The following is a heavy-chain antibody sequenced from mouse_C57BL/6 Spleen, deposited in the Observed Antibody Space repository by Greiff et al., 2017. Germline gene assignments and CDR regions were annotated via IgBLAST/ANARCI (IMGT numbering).Heavy chain of an antibody. V-gene: IGHV5-17*01. J-gene: IGHJ2*01. CDR3: ARGFKGYFDY. CDR2: ISSGSSTI. Sequence: EVHLVESGGGLVKPGGSLKLSCAASGFTFSDYGMHWVRQAPEKGLEWVAYISSGSSTIYYADTVKGRFTISRDNAKNTLFLQMTSLRSEDTAMYYCARGFKGYFDYWGQGTTLTVSA. CDR1: GFTFSDYG.